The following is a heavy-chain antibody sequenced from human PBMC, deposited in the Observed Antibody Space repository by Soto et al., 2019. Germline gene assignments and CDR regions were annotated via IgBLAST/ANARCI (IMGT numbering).Heavy chain of an antibody. CDR3: AREDRDQDIGLVPAAIEAMDV. CDR2: IIPIFDIA. J-gene: IGHJ6*02. V-gene: IGHV1-69*08. CDR1: GGTFSIYT. Sequence: QVQLVQSGAEVKKPGSSVKVSCKASGGTFSIYTITWVRQARGQGLEWMGRIIPIFDIATYAQKIQGRLTITADNSTSTAYMELSSLRSEDTAVYYCAREDRDQDIGLVPAAIEAMDVWGQGTTVTVSS. D-gene: IGHD2-2*01.